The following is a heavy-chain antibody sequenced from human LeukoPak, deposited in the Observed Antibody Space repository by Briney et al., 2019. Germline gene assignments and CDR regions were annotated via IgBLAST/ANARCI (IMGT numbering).Heavy chain of an antibody. CDR1: GGSISSGGYY. V-gene: IGHV4-30-2*01. D-gene: IGHD4-17*01. J-gene: IGHJ4*02. CDR2: IYHSGST. CDR3: ARVLLGDYVFDY. Sequence: SETLSLTCTVSGGSISSGGYYWSWIRQPPGKGLEWIGYIYHSGSTYYNPSLKSRVTISVDRSKNQFSLKLSSVTAADTAVYYCARVLLGDYVFDYWGQGTLVTVSS.